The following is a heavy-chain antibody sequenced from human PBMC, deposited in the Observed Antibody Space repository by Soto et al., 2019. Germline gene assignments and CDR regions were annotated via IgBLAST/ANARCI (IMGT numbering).Heavy chain of an antibody. J-gene: IGHJ4*02. CDR2: IYYSGST. CDR1: GASITSNNW. CDR3: ARRYGSSFDY. Sequence: SETLSLTCAVSGASITSNNWWSWVRQPPGKGLEWIGYIYYSGSTNYNPSLKSRVTISVDTSKNQFSLKLSSVTAADTAVYYCARRYGSSFDYWGQGTLVTVSS. D-gene: IGHD3-10*01. V-gene: IGHV4-4*02.